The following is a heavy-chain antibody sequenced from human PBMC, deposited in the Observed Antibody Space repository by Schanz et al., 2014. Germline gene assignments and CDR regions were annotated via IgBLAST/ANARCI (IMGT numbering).Heavy chain of an antibody. CDR1: GFTFSDYF. V-gene: IGHV3-11*04. CDR3: ASNRPYGTTWLGAFDY. J-gene: IGHJ4*02. CDR2: ISSSGTST. Sequence: QVQLVESGGGLVKPGGSLRLSCAASGFTFSDYFMTWIRQAPGKGLEWLSYISSSGTSTYYADSVKGRFTISRDNAKNSLYLQMNSLRAEDTAVYYCASNRPYGTTWLGAFDYWGQGTLVTVSS. D-gene: IGHD6-13*01.